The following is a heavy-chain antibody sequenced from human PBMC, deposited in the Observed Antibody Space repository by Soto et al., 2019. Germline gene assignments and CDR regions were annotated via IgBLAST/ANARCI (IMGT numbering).Heavy chain of an antibody. V-gene: IGHV3-15*07. CDR3: LKDMDV. Sequence: GGCLRLSCAASGFTLSKAWMNWVRQAPGKGLEWVGRIKSKNDGGTTDYAAPVKGTFTISRDDSKNTLYLQMNGLKTEDTDVYYCLKDMDVWGQGTTVTVSS. CDR1: GFTLSKAW. J-gene: IGHJ6*02. CDR2: IKSKNDGGTT.